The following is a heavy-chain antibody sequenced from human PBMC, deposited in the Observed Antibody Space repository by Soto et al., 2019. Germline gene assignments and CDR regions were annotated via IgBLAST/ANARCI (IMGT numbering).Heavy chain of an antibody. CDR3: ARDQSMFDSSGYYYD. V-gene: IGHV1-2*02. CDR1: GYTFTGYY. J-gene: IGHJ4*02. CDR2: INPNSGGT. Sequence: GASVKVSCKASGYTFTGYYMHWVRQAPGQGLEWMGWINPNSGGTNYAQKFQGRVTMTRDTSISTAYMELSRLRSDDTAVYYCARDQSMFDSSGYYYDWGQGTLVTVSS. D-gene: IGHD3-22*01.